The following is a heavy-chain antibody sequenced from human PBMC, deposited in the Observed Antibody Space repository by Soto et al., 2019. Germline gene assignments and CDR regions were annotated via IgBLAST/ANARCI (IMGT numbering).Heavy chain of an antibody. Sequence: EVQLVESGGGLVQTGGSLRLSCAASGFTFSRYWMKWVRQAPGKGLEWVANIKQDGSETYYVDSVKGRFTISRDNAKNSLFRQMNSLGAEDTAVYYCAGGSGWLSDSWGQGTLVTVSS. V-gene: IGHV3-7*05. CDR3: AGGSGWLSDS. CDR1: GFTFSRYW. CDR2: IKQDGSET. J-gene: IGHJ4*02. D-gene: IGHD6-19*01.